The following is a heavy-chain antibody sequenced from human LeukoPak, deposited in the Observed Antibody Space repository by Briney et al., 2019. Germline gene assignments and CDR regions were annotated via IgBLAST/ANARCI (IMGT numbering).Heavy chain of an antibody. V-gene: IGHV4-30-4*08. CDR1: GGSISSGDYY. CDR2: VYYSGST. J-gene: IGHJ5*02. CDR3: ARLQKGWFDP. Sequence: SETLSLTCTVSGGSISSGDYYWSWIRQPPGKGLEWIGYVYYSGSTYYNPSLKSRVTISVDTSKNQFSLKLSSVTAADTAVYYCARLQKGWFDPWGQGTLVTVSS. D-gene: IGHD5-24*01.